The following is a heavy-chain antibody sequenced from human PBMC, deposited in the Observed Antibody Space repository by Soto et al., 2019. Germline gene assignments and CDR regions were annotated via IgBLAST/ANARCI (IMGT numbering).Heavy chain of an antibody. CDR3: ARGYYESSDYFVGSPIFDY. D-gene: IGHD3-22*01. CDR1: GDSVSGNSAA. V-gene: IGHV6-1*01. J-gene: IGHJ4*02. CDR2: TYYRSKWYN. Sequence: SQTLSLTCAISGDSVSGNSAAWNWIRQSPARGLEWLGRTYYRSKWYNDYAVSVKSRITVTPDTSKNQFSLHLNSVTAADTAVYYCARGYYESSDYFVGSPIFDYWGQGSLVTVSS.